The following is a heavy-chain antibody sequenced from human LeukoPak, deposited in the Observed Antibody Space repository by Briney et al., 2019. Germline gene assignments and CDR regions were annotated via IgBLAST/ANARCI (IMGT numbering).Heavy chain of an antibody. CDR1: GFTFSSYE. J-gene: IGHJ6*03. CDR2: ISSSGSTI. V-gene: IGHV3-48*03. Sequence: PGGSLRLSCAASGFTFSSYEMNWDRQAPGTGLEWVSYISSSGSTIYYADSVKGRFTISRDNAKNSLYLQMNSLRAEDTAVYYCARDRTSSKGNGYYYYYYMDVWGKGTTVTVSS. CDR3: ARDRTSSKGNGYYYYYYMDV. D-gene: IGHD4-23*01.